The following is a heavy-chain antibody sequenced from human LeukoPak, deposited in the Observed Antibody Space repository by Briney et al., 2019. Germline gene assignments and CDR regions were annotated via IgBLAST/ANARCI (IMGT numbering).Heavy chain of an antibody. CDR1: GYTFTSYG. Sequence: ASVKVSCKASGYTFTSYGISWVRQAPGQGLEWMGWISAYNGNTNYAQNLQGRVTMTTDTSTSTAYMELRSLRSDDTAVYYCAIIQGTHSSWYRGDFHYWGQGTLVTVSS. J-gene: IGHJ4*02. CDR2: ISAYNGNT. V-gene: IGHV1-18*01. CDR3: AIIQGTHSSWYRGDFHY. D-gene: IGHD6-13*01.